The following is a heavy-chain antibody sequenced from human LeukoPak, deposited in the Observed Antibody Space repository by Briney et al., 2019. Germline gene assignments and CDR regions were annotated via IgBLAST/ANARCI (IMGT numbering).Heavy chain of an antibody. CDR2: ISSSGSTI. Sequence: GGSLRLSCAASGFTFSDYYMSWLRQAPGKGLEWVSYISSSGSTIYYAASVKGRFTISRDNAKNSLYLQMNSLRAEDTAVYYCARELSIAARLFDYWGQGTLVTVSS. D-gene: IGHD6-6*01. J-gene: IGHJ4*02. CDR3: ARELSIAARLFDY. V-gene: IGHV3-11*04. CDR1: GFTFSDYY.